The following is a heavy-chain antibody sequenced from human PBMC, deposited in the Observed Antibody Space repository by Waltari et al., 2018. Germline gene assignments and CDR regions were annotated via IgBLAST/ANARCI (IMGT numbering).Heavy chain of an antibody. V-gene: IGHV3-33*01. Sequence: QVQLVESGGGVVQPGRSLRLSCAASGFTFSSYGMHWVRQAPGKGLEWVAVIWYDGSKKYYADSGKGRFTISRDNSKNTQYLQMNSLRAEDTAVYYCAREAVDMIFGYENNWFDPWGQGTLVTVSS. J-gene: IGHJ5*02. CDR3: AREAVDMIFGYENNWFDP. CDR1: GFTFSSYG. D-gene: IGHD3-3*01. CDR2: IWYDGSKK.